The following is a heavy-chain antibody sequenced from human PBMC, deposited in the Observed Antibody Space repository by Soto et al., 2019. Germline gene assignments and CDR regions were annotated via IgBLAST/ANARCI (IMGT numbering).Heavy chain of an antibody. J-gene: IGHJ4*02. D-gene: IGHD2-8*01. V-gene: IGHV3-23*01. CDR3: AKARCTTSNCYVPDY. CDR2: ISGSGGSP. Sequence: GGSLRLSCAASGFRFSPYTMSWVRRAPGKGLEWVSAISGSGGSPSYADSVQGRFTISRDNPKKTLYLQMNSLRAEDTAVYYCAKARCTTSNCYVPDYWGQGTLVTVSS. CDR1: GFRFSPYT.